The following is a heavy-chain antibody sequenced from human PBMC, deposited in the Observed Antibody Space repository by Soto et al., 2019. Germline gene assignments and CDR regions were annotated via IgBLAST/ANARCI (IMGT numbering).Heavy chain of an antibody. CDR1: GFTFSTYA. CDR3: VKGYWKGDV. J-gene: IGHJ6*02. D-gene: IGHD1-1*01. V-gene: IGHV3-23*01. CDR2: ISGSGGSI. Sequence: EVQLLESGGGLVQPGGSLRLSCAASGFTFSTYAMNWVRQAPGNGLEWVSAISGSGGSIQYAESVKGRFTISRDNSKNTLYLQMNSLRDEDTAVYHCVKGYWKGDVWGQGTTVTVSS.